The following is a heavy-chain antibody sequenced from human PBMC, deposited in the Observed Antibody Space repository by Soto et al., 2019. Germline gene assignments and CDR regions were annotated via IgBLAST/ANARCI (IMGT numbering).Heavy chain of an antibody. J-gene: IGHJ4*02. V-gene: IGHV3-23*01. CDR2: ISGSGGST. D-gene: IGHD3-9*01. CDR1: GFTFSSYA. CDR3: AKIRHYDILTGYRYYFDY. Sequence: GGSLRLSCAASGFTFSSYAMSWVRQAPGKGLEWVSAISGSGGSTYYADSVKGRFTISRDNSKNTLYLQMNSLRAEDTAVYYCAKIRHYDILTGYRYYFDYWGQGTLVTVSS.